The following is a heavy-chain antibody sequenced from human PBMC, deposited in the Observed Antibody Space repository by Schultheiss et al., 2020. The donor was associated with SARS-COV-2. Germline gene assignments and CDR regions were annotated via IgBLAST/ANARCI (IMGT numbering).Heavy chain of an antibody. Sequence: SETLSLTCTVSGGSISSYYWSWIRQPPGKGLEWIGYIYYSGSTNYNPSLKSRVTISVDTSKNQFSLKLSSVTAADTAVYYCARDYGALAEYFQHWGQGTLVTVSS. D-gene: IGHD4-17*01. V-gene: IGHV4-59*12. CDR1: GGSISSYY. CDR2: IYYSGST. CDR3: ARDYGALAEYFQH. J-gene: IGHJ1*01.